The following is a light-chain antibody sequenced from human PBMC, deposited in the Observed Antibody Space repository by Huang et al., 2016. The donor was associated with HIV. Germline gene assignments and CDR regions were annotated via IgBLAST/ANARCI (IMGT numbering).Light chain of an antibody. CDR1: QSVSSSY. J-gene: IGKJ1*01. V-gene: IGKV3-20*01. CDR2: GAS. CDR3: QQYGSSPWT. Sequence: RASQSVSSSYLAWYQQKPGQAPRLLIYGASSRATGIPDRFSGSGSGTDFTLTISRLEPEDFAVYYCQQYGSSPWTFGQGTKVEIK.